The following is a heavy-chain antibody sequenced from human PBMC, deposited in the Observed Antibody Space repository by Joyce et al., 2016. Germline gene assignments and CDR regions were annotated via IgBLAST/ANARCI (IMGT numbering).Heavy chain of an antibody. J-gene: IGHJ6*02. D-gene: IGHD1-14*01. Sequence: QVLLVQSGAAVKRPGSSLRVSCKSSGGDFSSYTVNWVRQAPGQRLELMGGMIPFCGAAKYAEDCQGRVTLTADQSTRTAYLELSSLTSADTAVYYCARGGTSSDHYFFYTLDVWGPGTTVIVSS. V-gene: IGHV1-69*12. CDR1: GGDFSSYT. CDR2: MIPFCGAA. CDR3: ARGGTSSDHYFFYTLDV.